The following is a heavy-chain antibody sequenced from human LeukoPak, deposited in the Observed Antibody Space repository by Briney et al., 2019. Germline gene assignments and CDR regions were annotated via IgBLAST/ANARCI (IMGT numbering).Heavy chain of an antibody. V-gene: IGHV3-7*01. D-gene: IGHD3-22*01. J-gene: IGHJ4*02. CDR3: VRRLERITMIVVVSVFDY. CDR1: GFTFSSYW. Sequence: GGSLRLSCAASGFTFSSYWMSWVRQAPGKGLEWVANIKHDGSEKYYVDSGKGRFTISRDNAKNSLYLQMNSLRAEDTAVYYCVRRLERITMIVVVSVFDYWGQGTLVTVSS. CDR2: IKHDGSEK.